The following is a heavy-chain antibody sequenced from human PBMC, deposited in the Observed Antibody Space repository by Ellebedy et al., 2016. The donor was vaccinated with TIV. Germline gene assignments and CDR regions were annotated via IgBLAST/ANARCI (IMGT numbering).Heavy chain of an antibody. CDR1: GYTFTSYG. J-gene: IGHJ4*02. CDR2: ISAYNGNT. V-gene: IGHV1-18*01. CDR3: ARQLDIVVVPAAMSSLYY. D-gene: IGHD2-2*01. Sequence: ASVKVSXXASGYTFTSYGISWVRQAPGQGLEWMGWISAYNGNTNYAQKLQGRVTMTTDTSTSTAYMELRSLRSDDTAVYYCARQLDIVVVPAAMSSLYYWGQGTLVTVSS.